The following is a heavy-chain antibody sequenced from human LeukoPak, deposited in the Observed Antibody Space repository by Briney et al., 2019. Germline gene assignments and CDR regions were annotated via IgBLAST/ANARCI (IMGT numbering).Heavy chain of an antibody. J-gene: IGHJ4*02. D-gene: IGHD3-22*01. CDR1: GYTFTSYG. CDR3: ARDPLYDSSGYYDFDY. CDR2: INVYNDNT. Sequence: ASVKVSCKASGYTFTSYGISWVRQAPGQGLEWLGWINVYNDNTNYAQKLQGRVTMTTDTSTSTAYMELRSLRSDDTAVYYCARDPLYDSSGYYDFDYWGQGTLVTVSS. V-gene: IGHV1-18*01.